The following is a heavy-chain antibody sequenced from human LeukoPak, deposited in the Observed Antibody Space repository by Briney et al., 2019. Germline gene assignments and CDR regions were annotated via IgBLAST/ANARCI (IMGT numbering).Heavy chain of an antibody. CDR1: GGSISSYS. V-gene: IGHV4-4*07. CDR3: ASCSGGSCYSADYYYYYMDV. CDR2: IYTSGST. J-gene: IGHJ6*03. Sequence: SETLSPTCTVSGGSISSYSWSWIRQPAGKGLEWIGRIYTSGSTNYNPSLKSRVTMSVDTSKNQFSLKLSSVTAADTAVYYCASCSGGSCYSADYYYYYMDVWGKGTTVTVSS. D-gene: IGHD2-15*01.